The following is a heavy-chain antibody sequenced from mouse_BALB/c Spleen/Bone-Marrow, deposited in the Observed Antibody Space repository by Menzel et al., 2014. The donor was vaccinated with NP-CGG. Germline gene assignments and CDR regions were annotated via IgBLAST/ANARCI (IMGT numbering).Heavy chain of an antibody. D-gene: IGHD1-1*01. CDR1: GYTFTSYW. CDR2: INPSNGRT. Sequence: VQLQQSGAELVKPGASVKLSCKASGYTFTSYWMHWVWQRPGQGLEWIGEINPSNGRTNYNEKFKSKATLTVDKSSSTAYMQLSSLTSEDSAVYYCARRATTVVATDYWGQGTTLTVSS. J-gene: IGHJ2*01. CDR3: ARRATTVVATDY. V-gene: IGHV1S81*02.